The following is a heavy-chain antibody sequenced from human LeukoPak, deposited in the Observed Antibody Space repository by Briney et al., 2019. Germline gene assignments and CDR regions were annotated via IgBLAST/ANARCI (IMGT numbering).Heavy chain of an antibody. CDR2: ISSSGSTI. CDR1: GFIVSSYE. Sequence: GGSLRLSCAASGFIVSSYEMNWARQAPGKGPEWVPYISSSGSTIFYADSVKGRFTISRDNAKNSLYLQMNSLRAEDTAVYYCARRFDLWGRGTLVTVSS. J-gene: IGHJ2*01. V-gene: IGHV3-48*03. CDR3: ARRFDL.